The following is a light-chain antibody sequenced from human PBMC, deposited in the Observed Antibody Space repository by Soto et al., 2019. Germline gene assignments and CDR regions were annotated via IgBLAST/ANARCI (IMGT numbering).Light chain of an antibody. CDR2: AAS. CDR1: QGISNY. J-gene: IGKJ1*01. V-gene: IGKV1-27*01. CDR3: QKYNGAPWT. Sequence: DIPMTQSPSSLSASVGERVTITCRASQGISNYLAWYQQKPGKVPKLLIYAASTLQSGVPSRFSGSGSGTDFTLTISILQPEDVATYYCQKYNGAPWTFGQGTKVEIE.